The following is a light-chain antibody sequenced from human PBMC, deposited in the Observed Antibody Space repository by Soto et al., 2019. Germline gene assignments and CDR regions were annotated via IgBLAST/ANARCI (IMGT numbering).Light chain of an antibody. CDR1: SSNIGAGYD. CDR3: QSYDSSLSALV. Sequence: QSVLTQPPSVSGAPGQRVTISCTGSSSNIGAGYDVHWYQQLPETAPKLLMYANSNRPSGVPDRFSGSKSGTSASLAITGLQAEDEADFYCQSYDSSLSALVFGGGTKLTV. V-gene: IGLV1-40*01. J-gene: IGLJ3*02. CDR2: ANS.